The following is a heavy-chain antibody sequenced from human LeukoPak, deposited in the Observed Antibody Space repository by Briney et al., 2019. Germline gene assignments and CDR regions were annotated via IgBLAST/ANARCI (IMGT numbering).Heavy chain of an antibody. V-gene: IGHV1-8*01. J-gene: IGHJ4*02. CDR2: MNPNTGRT. Sequence: ASVKVSCKASRYTFTSYDINWVREAAGHSLEWMGWMNPNTGRTGYAQKFQGRITMTRDTSINTAYMELTNLRSEDTAIYYCARLSQTPDYYTLGGYYYLGYWGQGTPVTVSS. CDR3: ARLSQTPDYYTLGGYYYLGY. D-gene: IGHD3-10*01. CDR1: RYTFTSYD.